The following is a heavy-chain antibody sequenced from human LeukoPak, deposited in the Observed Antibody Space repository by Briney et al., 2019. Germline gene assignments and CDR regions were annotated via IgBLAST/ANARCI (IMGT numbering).Heavy chain of an antibody. CDR2: ISWNSGSI. D-gene: IGHD1-26*01. V-gene: IGHV3-9*01. Sequence: PGRSLRLSCAASGFTFDDYAMHWVRQAPGKGLEWVSGISWNSGSIGYADSVKGRFTISRDNAKNSLYLQMNGLRAEDTALYYCAKDPGATAYYFDYWGQGTLVTVSS. CDR3: AKDPGATAYYFDY. J-gene: IGHJ4*02. CDR1: GFTFDDYA.